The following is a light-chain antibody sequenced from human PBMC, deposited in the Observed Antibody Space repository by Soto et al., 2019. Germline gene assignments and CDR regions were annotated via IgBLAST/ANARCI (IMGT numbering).Light chain of an antibody. J-gene: IGKJ1*01. CDR2: LGS. CDR3: MQALQTPRT. CDR1: KSLLHSNGYNY. Sequence: DIVMTQSTLSLPVTHGEPASSSCRSDKSLLHSNGYNYLDWYLKKPGQSPQIXIYLGSNRSSGVPDRFSGSGSGTDFTLKISSVEAEDVGVYDGMQALQTPRTFGQGTPVEIK. V-gene: IGKV2-28*01.